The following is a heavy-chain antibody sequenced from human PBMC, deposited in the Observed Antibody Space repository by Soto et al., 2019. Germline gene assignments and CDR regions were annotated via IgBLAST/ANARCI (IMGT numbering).Heavy chain of an antibody. D-gene: IGHD3-16*01. CDR1: GGSISDYY. CDR3: ARDGGSLMSNPMAV. CDR2: IFASGST. J-gene: IGHJ6*01. V-gene: IGHV4-4*07. Sequence: SETLSLTCTVSGGSISDYYWSCIRQPAGKGLEWIVRIFASGSTNYNPSLKSRVSMSVDTSKKQFSLKLSSVTAADTAVYYCARDGGSLMSNPMAVWAQGTTVTVSS.